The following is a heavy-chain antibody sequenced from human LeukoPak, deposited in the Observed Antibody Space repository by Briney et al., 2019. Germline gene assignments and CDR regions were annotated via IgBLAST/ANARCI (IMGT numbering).Heavy chain of an antibody. V-gene: IGHV4-34*01. Sequence: SETLSLTCGVSEGSFSGYYWSWIRQSPGRGLEWIGEINHRGNTNYNPTLQSRVIMSVDTSKNQFSLKLSSVTAADTAVYYCARVPPTTSGIDYWGQGTLVTVSS. J-gene: IGHJ4*02. D-gene: IGHD1-1*01. CDR3: ARVPPTTSGIDY. CDR1: EGSFSGYY. CDR2: INHRGNT.